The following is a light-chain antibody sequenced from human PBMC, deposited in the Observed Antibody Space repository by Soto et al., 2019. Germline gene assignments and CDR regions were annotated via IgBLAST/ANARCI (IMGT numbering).Light chain of an antibody. V-gene: IGLV2-8*01. CDR1: SSDVGGYNY. Sequence: QSALTQPPSASGSPGQSVTISCTGTSSDVGGYNYVSWYQQHPGKAPKLMIYEVSKRPSGVPDRFSGSKSGNTASLTVSGLQAEDEADYYCSSYAGSKNLVFGGGTKLTVL. CDR2: EVS. CDR3: SSYAGSKNLV. J-gene: IGLJ2*01.